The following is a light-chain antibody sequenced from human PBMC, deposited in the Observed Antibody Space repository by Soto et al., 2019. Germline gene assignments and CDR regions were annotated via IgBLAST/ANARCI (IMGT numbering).Light chain of an antibody. J-gene: IGKJ1*01. CDR1: QTVSSSS. Sequence: DIVLTQSPGTLSLSPGERATLSCRASQTVSSSSLAWYQQKPGQAPRLLIFGASTRAAGFPDRFSGSGSGTDFALTISRLEPEAFAVYYCQQYGSSPRTFGQGTKVDIK. CDR3: QQYGSSPRT. CDR2: GAS. V-gene: IGKV3-20*01.